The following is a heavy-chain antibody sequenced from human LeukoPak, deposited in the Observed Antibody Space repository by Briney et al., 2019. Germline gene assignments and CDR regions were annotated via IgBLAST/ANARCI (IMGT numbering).Heavy chain of an antibody. V-gene: IGHV4-34*01. Sequence: SETLSLTCAVYGGSFSGNYWSWIRQPPGKGLEWIGEINHSGSTNYNPSLKSRVTISVDTSKNQFSLKLSSVTAADTAVYYCARTMVRFLPYYQYGMDVWGQGTTVTVS. J-gene: IGHJ6*02. CDR1: GGSFSGNY. CDR3: ARTMVRFLPYYQYGMDV. CDR2: INHSGST. D-gene: IGHD3-10*01.